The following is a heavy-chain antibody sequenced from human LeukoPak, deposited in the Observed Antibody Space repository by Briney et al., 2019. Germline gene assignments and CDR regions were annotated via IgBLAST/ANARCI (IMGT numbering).Heavy chain of an antibody. CDR3: ARHDRVWFGELPFDY. Sequence: SETLSLTCTVSGVSISSSSYYWGWIRQPPGKGLEWIGSIYYSGSTYYNPSLTSRVTISVDTSKNQFSLKLSSVTAADTAVYYCARHDRVWFGELPFDYWGQGTLVTVSS. CDR2: IYYSGST. V-gene: IGHV4-39*01. J-gene: IGHJ4*02. D-gene: IGHD3-10*01. CDR1: GVSISSSSYY.